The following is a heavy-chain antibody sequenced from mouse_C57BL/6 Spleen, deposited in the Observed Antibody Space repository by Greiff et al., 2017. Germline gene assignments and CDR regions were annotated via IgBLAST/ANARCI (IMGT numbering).Heavy chain of an antibody. CDR1: GYTFTSYW. Sequence: QVQLQQPGAELVMPGASVKLSCKASGYTFTSYWMHWVKQRPGQGLEWIGEIDPSDSYTNYNQQFKGKSTLTVDKSSSTAYMQLSSLTSEDSAVYYCARWVRREKNAMDYWGQGTSVTVSS. J-gene: IGHJ4*01. V-gene: IGHV1-69*01. D-gene: IGHD2-14*01. CDR3: ARWVRREKNAMDY. CDR2: IDPSDSYT.